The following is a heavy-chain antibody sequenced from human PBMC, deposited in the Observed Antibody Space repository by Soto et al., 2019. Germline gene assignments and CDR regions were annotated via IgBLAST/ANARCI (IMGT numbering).Heavy chain of an antibody. Sequence: QAQLVESGGGVVQPGRSLRLSCAASGFTFSSYGMHWVRQAPGTGLEWVAVISYDGGLQHYADSVKGRFTISRDNSNNMVLLQMNSLRADDTAVYYCVSARRYVHASVPYSCDQGTLVSVSS. CDR3: VSARRYVHASVPYS. CDR1: GFTFSSYG. J-gene: IGHJ4*02. CDR2: ISYDGGLQ. D-gene: IGHD6-6*01. V-gene: IGHV3-30*03.